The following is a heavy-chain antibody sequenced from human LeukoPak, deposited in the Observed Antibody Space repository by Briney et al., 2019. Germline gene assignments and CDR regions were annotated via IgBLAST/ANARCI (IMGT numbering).Heavy chain of an antibody. D-gene: IGHD6-13*01. J-gene: IGHJ6*03. CDR3: VRDLVKIAAAGTGENNYYYFIDV. Sequence: ASLKLSCTASGYTFTSYYMHWVRQAPGQGLEWMGIINPSGGSTSYAHKFQGRVTMTRDMSTSTVYMELSSLRSEDTAVYYCVRDLVKIAAAGTGENNYYYFIDVWGKGTTVTVSS. V-gene: IGHV1-46*01. CDR1: GYTFTSYY. CDR2: INPSGGST.